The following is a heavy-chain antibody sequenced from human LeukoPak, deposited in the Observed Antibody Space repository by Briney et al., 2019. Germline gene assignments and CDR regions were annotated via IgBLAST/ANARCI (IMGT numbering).Heavy chain of an antibody. CDR2: IYYSGST. Sequence: PSETLSLTCTVSGDSISNYYWSWIRQHPGKGLEWIGYIYYSGSTYYNPSLKSRVTISVDTSKNQFSLKLSSVTAADTAVYYCARDLAYDILTGPHWFDPWGQGTLVTVSS. J-gene: IGHJ5*02. V-gene: IGHV4-31*03. D-gene: IGHD3-9*01. CDR1: GDSISNYY. CDR3: ARDLAYDILTGPHWFDP.